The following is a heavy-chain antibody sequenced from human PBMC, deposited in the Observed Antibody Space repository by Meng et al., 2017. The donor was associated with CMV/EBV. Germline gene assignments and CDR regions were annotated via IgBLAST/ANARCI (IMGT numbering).Heavy chain of an antibody. CDR1: GYTFTGYY. CDR3: AREGYCSSTSCYVNWFDP. CDR2: INPNSGGT. J-gene: IGHJ5*02. D-gene: IGHD2-2*01. V-gene: IGHV1-2*02. Sequence: ASVKVSCKASGYTFTGYYMHWVRQAPGQGLEWMGWINPNSGGTNYAQKFQGRVTMTRDTSISTAYMELSRLRSDDTAVYYCAREGYCSSTSCYVNWFDPWGQGTLVPSPQ.